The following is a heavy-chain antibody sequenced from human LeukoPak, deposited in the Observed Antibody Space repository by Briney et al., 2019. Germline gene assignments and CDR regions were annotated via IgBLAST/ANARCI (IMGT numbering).Heavy chain of an antibody. CDR1: GYTFTSYA. V-gene: IGHV1-3*01. CDR2: INAGNGNT. J-gene: IGHJ6*03. CDR3: ARVGPPGGYYYYMDV. Sequence: GASVKVSCKASGYTFTSYAMHWVRQAPGQRLEWMGWINAGNGNTKYSQKFQGRVTITRDTSASTAYMELSSLRSEDTAVYYCARVGPPGGYYYYMDVWGKGTTVTVSS.